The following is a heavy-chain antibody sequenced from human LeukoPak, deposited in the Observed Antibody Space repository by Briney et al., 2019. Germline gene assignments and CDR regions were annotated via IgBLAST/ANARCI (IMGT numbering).Heavy chain of an antibody. V-gene: IGHV4-34*01. CDR1: GGSFSVYY. CDR3: ATRDY. CDR2: INHSGST. Sequence: SETLSLTCAVYGGSFSVYYWSWIRQPPGKGLEWIAEINHSGSTNYNPSLKSRVTISVDTSKNRFSLKLNSVTAADTAVYYCATRDYWGQGMMVTVSS. J-gene: IGHJ4*01.